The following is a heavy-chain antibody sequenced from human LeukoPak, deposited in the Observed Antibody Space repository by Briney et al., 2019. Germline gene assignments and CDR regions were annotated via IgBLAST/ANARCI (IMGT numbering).Heavy chain of an antibody. J-gene: IGHJ5*02. Sequence: SETLSLTCTVSGGSISSSSYYWGWIRQPPGKGLEWIGSISYSRSTYYNPSLKSRVTISVDTSKNQFSLKLSSVTAADTAVYYCASLNAAYYYDSSGKPRGWFDPWGQGTLVTVSS. CDR2: ISYSRST. CDR1: GGSISSSSYY. V-gene: IGHV4-39*01. CDR3: ASLNAAYYYDSSGKPRGWFDP. D-gene: IGHD3-22*01.